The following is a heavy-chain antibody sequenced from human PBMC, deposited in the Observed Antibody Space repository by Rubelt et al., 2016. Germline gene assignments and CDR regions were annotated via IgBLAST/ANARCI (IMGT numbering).Heavy chain of an antibody. CDR3: ARGKEGLGVTMMDY. V-gene: IGHV4-34*01. CDR2: INHSGST. Sequence: QVQLQQWGAGLLKPPETLSLTCAVYGGSFSGYYWSWIRQPPGKGLEWIGEINHSGSTNYNPSLKSRVTISVDTSKNQFSLKLGSVTAADTAVYYCARGKEGLGVTMMDYWGQGTLVTVSS. J-gene: IGHJ4*02. D-gene: IGHD3-22*01. CDR1: GGSFSGYY.